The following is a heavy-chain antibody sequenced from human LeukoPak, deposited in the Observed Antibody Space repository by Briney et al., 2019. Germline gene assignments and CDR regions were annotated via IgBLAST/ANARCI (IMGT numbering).Heavy chain of an antibody. CDR3: TRYNNDHFDG. V-gene: IGHV3-33*01. D-gene: IGHD1-14*01. CDR2: IAKARSRA. J-gene: IGHJ4*02. CDR1: LFTLGGYG. Sequence: PGRCLRLSRAGSLFTLGGYGMHWFGQTPGKGVEGGAVIAKARSRAFYAESVNGRFTLSRENTKNTMSVQMDDLRAEDTAVYYYTRYNNDHFDGWGKGTMVTVSS.